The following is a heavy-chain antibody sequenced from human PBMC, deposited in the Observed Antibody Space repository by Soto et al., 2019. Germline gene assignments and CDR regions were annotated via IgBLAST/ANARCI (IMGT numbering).Heavy chain of an antibody. CDR2: ISGSGGST. J-gene: IGHJ6*02. CDR1: GFTFSSYA. D-gene: IGHD2-2*01. Sequence: PGGSLRLSCAASGFTFSSYAMSWVRQAPGKGLEWVSAISGSGGSTYYADSVKGRFTISRDNSKNTLYLQMNSLRAEDTAVYYCANMKYCSSTSCYVPYYYGMDVWGQGTTVTV. V-gene: IGHV3-23*01. CDR3: ANMKYCSSTSCYVPYYYGMDV.